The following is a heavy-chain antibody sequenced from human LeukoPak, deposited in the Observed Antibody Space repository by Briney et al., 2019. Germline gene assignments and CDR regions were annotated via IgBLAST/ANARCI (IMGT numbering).Heavy chain of an antibody. CDR2: IIPIFGTA. D-gene: IGHD2-15*01. Sequence: SAVKFSCKTSGRTVNSYAVSGVRQPPGQELEWMGGIIPIFGTANYAQKFQGRVTITADKSTSTAYMELSSLRSEDTAVYYCAGGEGYCSGGSCLALDYWGQGTLVTVSS. CDR1: GRTVNSYA. J-gene: IGHJ4*02. CDR3: AGGEGYCSGGSCLALDY. V-gene: IGHV1-69*06.